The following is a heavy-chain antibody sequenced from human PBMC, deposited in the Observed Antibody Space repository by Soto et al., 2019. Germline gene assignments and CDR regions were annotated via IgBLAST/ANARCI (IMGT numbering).Heavy chain of an antibody. CDR1: GGSIGGSTYY. D-gene: IGHD3-10*01. CDR2: TYYSGNT. Sequence: QLQLQESGPGLVKPSETLSLTCTVSGGSIGGSTYYWGWIRQPPGKGLEWIGSTYYSGNTYYNPSLKSRVTMSVDTSNNQFSLKLTFVTAADTAVYYCARLPDYGSGNSGMDVWGQGTTVTVSS. V-gene: IGHV4-39*01. CDR3: ARLPDYGSGNSGMDV. J-gene: IGHJ6*02.